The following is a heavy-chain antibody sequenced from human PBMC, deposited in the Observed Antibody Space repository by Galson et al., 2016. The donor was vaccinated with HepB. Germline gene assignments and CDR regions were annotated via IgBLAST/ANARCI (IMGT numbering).Heavy chain of an antibody. CDR1: GFTFSSYG. V-gene: IGHV3-30*18. D-gene: IGHD2-2*01. CDR2: VLNDGTNK. J-gene: IGHJ4*02. CDR3: AKDLLGVPAAMVFDH. Sequence: SLRLSCAAAGFTFSSYGMHWVRQAPGKGLEWVAVVLNDGTNKYYADSVKGRFNVSRDNSKNTLYLQMDSLKTEDTAVYYCAKDLLGVPAAMVFDHWGQGTLVTVSS.